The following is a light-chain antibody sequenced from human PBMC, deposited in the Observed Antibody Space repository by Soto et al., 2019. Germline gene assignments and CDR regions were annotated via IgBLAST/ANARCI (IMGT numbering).Light chain of an antibody. CDR1: QSVSSY. CDR2: DTS. CDR3: QRYGSSPLT. V-gene: IGKV3-20*01. Sequence: EIVLTQSPGTLSLSVGERVTLSCRASQSVSSYLAWYQQTPGQAPRLLIYDTSNRATGTPDRFSGSGSGTDFTLTISRLDLEDFTVYSCQRYGSSPLTCGGGTTVELK. J-gene: IGKJ4*02.